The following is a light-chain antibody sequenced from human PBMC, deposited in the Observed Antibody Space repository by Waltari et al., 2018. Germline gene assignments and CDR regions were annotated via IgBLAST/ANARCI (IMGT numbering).Light chain of an antibody. V-gene: IGKV3-15*01. CDR2: ATS. J-gene: IGKJ1*01. CDR1: QSVGVT. CDR3: QQYNLWPRT. Sequence: EIVMTQSPATLSVSPGERATLSFGASQSVGVTLAWYQPKPGQAPNLLIYATSPRATGVPAQFGVSWSVTEFTLTSSSLQSEDFAIYYCQQYNLWPRTFGQGTRVEIK.